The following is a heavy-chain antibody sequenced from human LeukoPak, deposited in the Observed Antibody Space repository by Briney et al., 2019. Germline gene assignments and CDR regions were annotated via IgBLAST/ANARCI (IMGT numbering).Heavy chain of an antibody. Sequence: VSVKVSCKASGYSLTGYYMHWVRQAPGQGLEWMGWINPNSGDTGYAQKFQGRVTMTRDMSISTIYMELTRLRSDDTALYYCARWDGYSSSPDYWGQGTLVTVSS. CDR3: ARWDGYSSSPDY. D-gene: IGHD6-13*01. V-gene: IGHV1-2*02. J-gene: IGHJ4*02. CDR1: GYSLTGYY. CDR2: INPNSGDT.